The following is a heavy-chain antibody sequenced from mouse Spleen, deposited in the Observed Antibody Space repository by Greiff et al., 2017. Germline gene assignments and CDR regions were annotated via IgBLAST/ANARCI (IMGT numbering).Heavy chain of an antibody. V-gene: IGHV5-4*01. CDR2: ISDGGSYT. CDR1: GFTFSSYA. Sequence: EVKLMESGGGLVKPGGSLKLSCAASGFTFSSYAMSWVRQTPEKRLEWVATISDGGSYTYYPDNVKGRFTISRDNAKNNLYLQMSHLKSEDTAMYYCARDRITTVEGYAMDYWGQGTSVTVSS. J-gene: IGHJ4*01. D-gene: IGHD1-1*01. CDR3: ARDRITTVEGYAMDY.